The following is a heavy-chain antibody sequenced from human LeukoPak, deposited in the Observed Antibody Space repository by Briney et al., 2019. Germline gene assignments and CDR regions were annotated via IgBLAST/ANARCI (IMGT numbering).Heavy chain of an antibody. CDR1: GASISGGDYY. V-gene: IGHV4-30-4*08. J-gene: IGHJ6*03. CDR3: ARDVGYDPLTDSYMDV. Sequence: PSQTLFLTCTVSGASISGGDYYWSWIRQSPGKGLEWIGYTTYRGGASYSPSLASRASITVDTSKNQFSLKVRSVTVADAAVYFCARDVGYDPLTDSYMDVWGKGATVIVSS. CDR2: TTYRGGA. D-gene: IGHD3-9*01.